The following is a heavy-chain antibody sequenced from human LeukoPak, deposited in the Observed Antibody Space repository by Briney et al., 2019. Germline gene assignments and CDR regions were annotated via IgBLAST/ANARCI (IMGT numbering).Heavy chain of an antibody. J-gene: IGHJ6*02. CDR3: ARAGGTERIYYYYGMDV. V-gene: IGHV1-69*04. CDR1: GGTFSSYA. Sequence: SVKVSCKASGGTFSSYAISWVRQAPGQGLEWMGRIIPIFGIANYAQKFQGRVTITADKSTSTAYMELSSLRSGDTAVYYCARAGGTERIYYYYGMDVWGQGTTVTVSS. D-gene: IGHD2/OR15-2a*01. CDR2: IIPIFGIA.